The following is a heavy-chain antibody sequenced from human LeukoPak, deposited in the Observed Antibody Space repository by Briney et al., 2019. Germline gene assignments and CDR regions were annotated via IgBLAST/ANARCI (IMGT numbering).Heavy chain of an antibody. D-gene: IGHD6-19*01. Sequence: SETLSLTCAVSGGSISSYYWSWIRQPAGKGLEWIGRIYTSGSTNYNPSLKSRVTMSVDTSKDQFSLRLSSVTAADTAVYYCAREAPIAVAGRYYYYYYYMDVWGKGTTVTISS. CDR2: IYTSGST. J-gene: IGHJ6*03. CDR3: AREAPIAVAGRYYYYYYYMDV. V-gene: IGHV4-4*07. CDR1: GGSISSYY.